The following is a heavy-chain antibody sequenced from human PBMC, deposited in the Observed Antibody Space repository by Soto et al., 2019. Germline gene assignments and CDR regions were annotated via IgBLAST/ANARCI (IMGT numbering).Heavy chain of an antibody. V-gene: IGHV3-21*01. CDR1: GFTFSSYS. CDR3: ARVDPSGYESLYGMDV. D-gene: IGHD5-12*01. J-gene: IGHJ6*02. CDR2: ISSSSSYI. Sequence: WGSLRLSCAASGFTFSSYSMNWVRQAPGKGLEWVSSISSSSSYIYYADSVKGRFTISRDNAKNSLYLQMNSLRAEDTAVYYCARVDPSGYESLYGMDVWGQGTTVTVSS.